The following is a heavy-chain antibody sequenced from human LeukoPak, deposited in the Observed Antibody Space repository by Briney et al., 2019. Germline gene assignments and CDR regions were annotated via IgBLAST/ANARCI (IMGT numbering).Heavy chain of an antibody. D-gene: IGHD2-8*01. CDR2: INPSGGST. CDR1: GYTFTGYY. V-gene: IGHV1-46*01. J-gene: IGHJ4*02. CDR3: ARGQRGLMVYSN. Sequence: ASVKVSCEASGYTFTGYYMHWVRQAPGQGLEWMGIINPSGGSTSYAQKFQGRVTMTRDTSTSTVYMELSSLRSEDTAVYYCARGQRGLMVYSNWGQGTLVTVSS.